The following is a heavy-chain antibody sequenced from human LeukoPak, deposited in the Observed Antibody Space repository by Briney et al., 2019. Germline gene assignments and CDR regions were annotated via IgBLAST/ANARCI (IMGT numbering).Heavy chain of an antibody. V-gene: IGHV3-74*01. D-gene: IGHD4-23*01. J-gene: IGHJ4*02. Sequence: GGSLRLSCAASGFTFSSYWMNWVRQAPGKGLMWVSRIASDGSSTTYADSVKGRFSISRDNAKNTLYLQMNSQRVEDTAVYYCARGRPHGNDYWGQGTLVTVSS. CDR3: ARGRPHGNDY. CDR2: IASDGSST. CDR1: GFTFSSYW.